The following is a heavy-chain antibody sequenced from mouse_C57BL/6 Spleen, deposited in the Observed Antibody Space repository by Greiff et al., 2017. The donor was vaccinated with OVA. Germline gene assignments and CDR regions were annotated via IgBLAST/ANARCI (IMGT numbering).Heavy chain of an antibody. V-gene: IGHV1-69*01. CDR2: IDPSDSYT. J-gene: IGHJ3*01. CDR1: GYTFTSYW. CDR3: ARAGTAQATPFAY. D-gene: IGHD3-2*02. Sequence: QVQLQQPGAELVMPGASVKLSCKASGYTFTSYWMHWVKQRPGQGLEWIGEIDPSDSYTNYNQKFKGKSTLTVDKSSSTAYMQLSSLTSEDSAVYYCARAGTAQATPFAYWGQGTLVTVSA.